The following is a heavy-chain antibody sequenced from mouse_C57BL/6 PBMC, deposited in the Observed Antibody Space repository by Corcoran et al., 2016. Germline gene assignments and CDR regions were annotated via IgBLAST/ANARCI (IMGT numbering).Heavy chain of an antibody. CDR1: GYTFTDYE. CDR3: TKVNYAWFAY. V-gene: IGHV1-15*01. CDR2: IDPETGGT. J-gene: IGHJ3*01. Sequence: QVQLQQSGAELVRPGASVTLSCKASGYTFTDYEMHWVKQTPVHGLEWIGAIDPETGGTAYNQKFKGKAILTADKSSSTAYMELRSLTSEDSAVYYCTKVNYAWFAYWGQGTLVTVSA. D-gene: IGHD2-1*01.